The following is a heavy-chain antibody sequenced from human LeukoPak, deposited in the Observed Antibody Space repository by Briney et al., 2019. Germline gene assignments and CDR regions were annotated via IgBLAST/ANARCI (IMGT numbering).Heavy chain of an antibody. D-gene: IGHD6-19*01. CDR3: NKERGARGWYNWFAP. J-gene: IGHJ5*02. CDR1: GFTFSNAW. V-gene: IGHV3-15*01. Sequence: PGGSLRLSCAASGFTFSNAWMSWVRQAPGKGLEWVGRIKSKTDGGTTDYAAPVKGRFTISRDDSENTLYLQMNSLKTEDTAVYYLNKERGARGWYNWFAPGAQEPLVIVSS. CDR2: IKSKTDGGTT.